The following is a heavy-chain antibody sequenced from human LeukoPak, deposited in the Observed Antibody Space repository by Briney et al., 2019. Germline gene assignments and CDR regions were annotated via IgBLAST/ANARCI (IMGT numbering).Heavy chain of an antibody. J-gene: IGHJ6*02. CDR3: ARDGARGTSHGMDA. CDR1: GYIFTNYF. V-gene: IGHV1-46*01. Sequence: ASVKVSCKASGYIFTNYFLHWVRQAPGQGLEWMGVINPSAGSPSYAQKFQGRVTLTRDTSTSTAYMEMSSLRYDDTAVYYCARDGARGTSHGMDAWGQGTTVTVSS. CDR2: INPSAGSP. D-gene: IGHD3-16*01.